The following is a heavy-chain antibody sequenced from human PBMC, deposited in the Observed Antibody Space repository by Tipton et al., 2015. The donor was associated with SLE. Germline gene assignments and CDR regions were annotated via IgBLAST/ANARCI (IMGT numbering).Heavy chain of an antibody. V-gene: IGHV4-34*01. CDR2: INHSGST. Sequence: TLSLTCSVSGGSISSYYWSWIRQPPGKGLEWIGEINHSGSTNYNPSLKSRVTISVDTSKNQFSLNLSSVTAADTAVYYCARLVTKRAWFDPWGQGTLVTVSS. J-gene: IGHJ5*02. CDR3: ARLVTKRAWFDP. D-gene: IGHD6-13*01. CDR1: GGSISSYY.